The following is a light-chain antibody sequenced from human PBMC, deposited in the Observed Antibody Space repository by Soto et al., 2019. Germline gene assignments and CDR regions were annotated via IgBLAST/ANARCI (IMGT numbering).Light chain of an antibody. J-gene: IGKJ5*01. CDR2: DVS. CDR1: QGVTTN. Sequence: EIVMTQSPDTLSVSPGERATLTCRAGQGVTTNFAWYQQKSGQSPRLLIYDVSIRATGVPARFSATGSETDFTLRISALHYSATDVYFCQQYQNWPFSLGKGTRRESK. V-gene: IGKV3-15*01. CDR3: QQYQNWPFS.